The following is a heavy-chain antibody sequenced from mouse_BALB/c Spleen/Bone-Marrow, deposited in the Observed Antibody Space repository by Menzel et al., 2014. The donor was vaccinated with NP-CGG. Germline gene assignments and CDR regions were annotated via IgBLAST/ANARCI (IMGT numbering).Heavy chain of an antibody. CDR1: GYSFTGYT. J-gene: IGHJ4*01. CDR3: ARDGYDRVYAMDY. V-gene: IGHV1-18*01. CDR2: INPYNGGT. Sequence: VQLKQSGPELVKPGASMKISCKASGYSFTGYTMNWVKQSHGKNLEWIGLINPYNGGTSYNQKLKGKATLTVDKSSSTVYMELLSLTSEDSAVYYCARDGYDRVYAMDYWGQGTSVTVSS. D-gene: IGHD2-2*01.